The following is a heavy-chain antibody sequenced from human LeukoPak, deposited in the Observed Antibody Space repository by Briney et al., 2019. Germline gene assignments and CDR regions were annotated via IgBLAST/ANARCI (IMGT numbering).Heavy chain of an antibody. D-gene: IGHD5-24*01. CDR1: GYRFADYW. J-gene: IGHJ4*02. V-gene: IGHV5-51*01. CDR3: ARPVEMATSPFDY. CDR2: IYPDDSDT. Sequence: GESLIISCKGSGYRFADYWIAWVRQVPGQGLEWMGIIYPDDSDTRYSPSFLGQVTISADKSISTAYLQWSSLKASDTAMYYCARPVEMATSPFDYWGPGTLVIVSS.